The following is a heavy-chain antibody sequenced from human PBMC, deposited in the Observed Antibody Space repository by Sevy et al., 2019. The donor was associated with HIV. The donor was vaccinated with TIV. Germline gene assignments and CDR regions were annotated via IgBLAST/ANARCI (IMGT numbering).Heavy chain of an antibody. CDR2: ITGNGDST. D-gene: IGHD1-26*01. CDR1: GFTLISYA. Sequence: GGSLRLSCKASGFTLISYAMSWVRQAPGEGLEWVSTITGNGDSTYSADSVKGRLTISRDNSKNTLFLQMNSLTAEDTAVYYCARDEFIVGPILGAFPIWGQGTMVTVSS. CDR3: ARDEFIVGPILGAFPI. J-gene: IGHJ3*02. V-gene: IGHV3-23*01.